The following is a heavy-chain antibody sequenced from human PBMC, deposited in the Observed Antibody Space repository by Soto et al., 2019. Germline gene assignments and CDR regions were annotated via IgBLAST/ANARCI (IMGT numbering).Heavy chain of an antibody. CDR1: GYTFTSYA. CDR3: ARGIAVAAAPDFDY. CDR2: INAGNGNT. J-gene: IGHJ4*02. Sequence: ASVKISCKASGYTFTSYAMHWVRQAPGQRLEWMGWINAGNGNTKYSQKFQGRVTITRDTSASTAYMELSSLRSEDTAVYYCARGIAVAAAPDFDYWGQGTLVTVSS. V-gene: IGHV1-3*01. D-gene: IGHD6-19*01.